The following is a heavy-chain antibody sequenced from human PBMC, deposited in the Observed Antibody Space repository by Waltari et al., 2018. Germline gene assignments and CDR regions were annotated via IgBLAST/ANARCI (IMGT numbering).Heavy chain of an antibody. CDR3: SSSSWPYYYYYGMDV. CDR2: IKSKTDGGTT. D-gene: IGHD6-13*01. V-gene: IGHV3-15*07. CDR1: GFTFSNAW. J-gene: IGHJ6*02. Sequence: EVQLVESGGGLVKPGGSLRLSCAASGFTFSNAWMNWVRQAPGKGLEWVGRIKSKTDGGTTDYAAPVKGIFTISRDDSKNTLYLQMNSLKTEDTAVYYCSSSSWPYYYYYGMDVWGQGTTVTVSS.